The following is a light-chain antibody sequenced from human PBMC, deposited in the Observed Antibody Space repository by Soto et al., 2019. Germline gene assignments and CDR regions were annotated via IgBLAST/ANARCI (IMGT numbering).Light chain of an antibody. CDR2: GAS. CDR3: QQYGSSVFT. J-gene: IGKJ3*01. Sequence: EIVLTQSPGTLSLSPGERATLSCRTSQSLSSTYLAWYQQKPGQAPRLLIYGASNRATGIPDRFSGSESGTDFTLTISRLEPEDFAVYYCQQYGSSVFTFGHGTKVDIK. CDR1: QSLSSTY. V-gene: IGKV3-20*01.